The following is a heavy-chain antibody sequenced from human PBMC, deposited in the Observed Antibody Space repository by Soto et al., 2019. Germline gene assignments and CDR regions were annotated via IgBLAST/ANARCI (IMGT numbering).Heavy chain of an antibody. CDR1: GGSISSSNW. J-gene: IGHJ4*02. CDR2: IYHSGST. D-gene: IGHD3-10*01. CDR3: TRDRKAMVRGVIINGMFDY. Sequence: SETLSLTCAVSGGSISSSNWWSWVRQPPGKGLEWIGEIYHSGSTNYNPSLKSRVTISVDKSKNQFSLKLSSVAAAETAVYYCTRDRKAMVRGVIINGMFDYWGQGTLVTVSS. V-gene: IGHV4-4*02.